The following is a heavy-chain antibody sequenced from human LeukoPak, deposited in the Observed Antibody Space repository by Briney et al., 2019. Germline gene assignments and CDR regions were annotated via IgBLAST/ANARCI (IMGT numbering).Heavy chain of an antibody. Sequence: SETLSLTCTVSGGSTSSGGYYWSWLRQHPGTGLEWIGYIYYSGSTYYNPSLKSRVTISVDTSKNQFSLKLSSVTAADTAVYYCARTKGGIDYYGSGPWEFDPWGQGTLVTVSS. CDR2: IYYSGST. CDR1: GGSTSSGGYY. V-gene: IGHV4-31*03. J-gene: IGHJ5*02. CDR3: ARTKGGIDYYGSGPWEFDP. D-gene: IGHD3-10*01.